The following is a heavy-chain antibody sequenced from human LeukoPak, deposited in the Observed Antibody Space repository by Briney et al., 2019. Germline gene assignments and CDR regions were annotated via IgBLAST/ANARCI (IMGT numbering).Heavy chain of an antibody. CDR1: GGSISSSSYY. V-gene: IGHV4-39*01. D-gene: IGHD4-17*01. J-gene: IGHJ4*02. Sequence: PSETLSLTCTVSGGSISSSSYYWGWIRQPPGKGLEWFGSIYYSGCTYYNPSLKSRVTISVDTSKNQFSLKLSSVTAADTAVYYCARPRDDYGDYWIDYWGQGTLVTVSS. CDR3: ARPRDDYGDYWIDY. CDR2: IYYSGCT.